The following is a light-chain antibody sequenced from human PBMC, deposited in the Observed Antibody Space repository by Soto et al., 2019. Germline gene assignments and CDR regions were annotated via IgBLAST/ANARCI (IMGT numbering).Light chain of an antibody. CDR1: QSVFYSSNNKNY. CDR2: WAS. CDR3: QQYYTTPWT. V-gene: IGKV4-1*01. Sequence: DIVMTQSPDSLAVSLAERATINCKSSQSVFYSSNNKNYLAWFQQKPGQPPKLLIYWASTRESGVPDRFNGSGSGTDFTLTITSLHAEDVAVYFCQQYYTTPWTFGQGTKVEI. J-gene: IGKJ1*01.